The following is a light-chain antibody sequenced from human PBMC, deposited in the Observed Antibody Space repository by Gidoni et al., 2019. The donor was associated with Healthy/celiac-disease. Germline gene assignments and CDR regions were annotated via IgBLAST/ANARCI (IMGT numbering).Light chain of an antibody. Sequence: DIQMTQTPSSLSASVGDRVTITCRASQSIRSYLNWYQQKPGKAPKLLIYAASSLQSGVPARVSGSGSGTDFTLTISSLQPEDFATYYCQQSYTSLTFGGGTKVEIK. CDR3: QQSYTSLT. V-gene: IGKV1-39*01. CDR2: AAS. CDR1: QSIRSY. J-gene: IGKJ4*01.